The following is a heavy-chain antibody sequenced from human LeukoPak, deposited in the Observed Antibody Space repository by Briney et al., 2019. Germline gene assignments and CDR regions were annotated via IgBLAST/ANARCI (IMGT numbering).Heavy chain of an antibody. J-gene: IGHJ4*02. CDR1: GGSISSSSYY. D-gene: IGHD3-10*01. CDR3: ARISRGSGSDY. CDR2: IYYSGST. V-gene: IGHV4-39*01. Sequence: SETLSLTCTVSGGSISSSSYYWGWIRQPPGKGLEWIGSIYYSGSTYYNPSLKSRVTISVDTSKNQFSLKLSSVTAADTAVYYCARISRGSGSDYWGQGTLVTVSS.